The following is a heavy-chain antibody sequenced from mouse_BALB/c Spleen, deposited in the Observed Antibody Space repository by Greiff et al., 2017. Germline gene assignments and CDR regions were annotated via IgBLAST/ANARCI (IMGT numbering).Heavy chain of an antibody. CDR2: IDPETGGT. Sequence: VQGVESGAELVRPGASVTLSCKASGYTFTDYEMHWVKQTPVHGLEWIGAIDPETGGTAYNQKFKGKATLTADKSSSTAYMELRSLTSEDSAVYYCTRLRGLPFYAMDYWGQGTSVTVSS. J-gene: IGHJ4*01. V-gene: IGHV1-15*01. D-gene: IGHD2-4*01. CDR1: GYTFTDYE. CDR3: TRLRGLPFYAMDY.